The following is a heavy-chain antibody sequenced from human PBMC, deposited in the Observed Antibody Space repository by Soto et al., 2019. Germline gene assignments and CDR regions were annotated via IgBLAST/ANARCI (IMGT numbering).Heavy chain of an antibody. V-gene: IGHV3-23*01. CDR1: GFTFSSYA. Sequence: VGSLRLSCAASGFTFSSYAMSWVRQAPGKGLEWVSAISGSGGSTYYADSVKGRFTISRDNSKNTLYLQMNSLRAEDTAVYYCAKDYYYDSSGYPHPVDVWGQGTTVTVSS. CDR3: AKDYYYDSSGYPHPVDV. D-gene: IGHD3-22*01. J-gene: IGHJ6*02. CDR2: ISGSGGST.